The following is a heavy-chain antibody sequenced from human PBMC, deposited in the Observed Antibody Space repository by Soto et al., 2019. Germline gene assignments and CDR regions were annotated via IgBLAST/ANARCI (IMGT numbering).Heavy chain of an antibody. CDR1: GFTFSKYI. V-gene: IGHV3-48*02. D-gene: IGHD6-13*01. CDR3: ARTGIEASGTMYGMDV. J-gene: IGHJ6*02. Sequence: GGSLRLSCEASGFTFSKYILNCVRQAPWKGLEWISSISRSSSTIYYAESVKGRFAISRDNAKNSLSLEMNSLRDEDTAVYYCARTGIEASGTMYGMDVWGQGTTVTVSS. CDR2: ISRSSSTI.